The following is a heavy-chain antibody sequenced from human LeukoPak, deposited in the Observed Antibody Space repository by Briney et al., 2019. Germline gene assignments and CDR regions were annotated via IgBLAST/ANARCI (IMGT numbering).Heavy chain of an antibody. V-gene: IGHV4-59*01. CDR1: GGSISSYY. Sequence: PSETLSLTCTVPGGSISSYYWSWIRKPPGKGLEWIGYIYYSGSTNYNPSLKSRVTISVDTSKNQFSLKLSSVTAADTAVYYCARVYYYDSSGYPAFDPWGQGTLVTVSS. J-gene: IGHJ5*02. CDR2: IYYSGST. D-gene: IGHD3-22*01. CDR3: ARVYYYDSSGYPAFDP.